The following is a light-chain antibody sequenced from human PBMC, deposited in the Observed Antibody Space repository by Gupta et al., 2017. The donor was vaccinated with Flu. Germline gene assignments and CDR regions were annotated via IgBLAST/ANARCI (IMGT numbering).Light chain of an antibody. CDR1: QDIDDD. CDR2: AAT. V-gene: IGKV5-2*01. Sequence: PAFMSATPGDKVNISCKASQDIDDDMNWYQQKPGEAPILIIHAATTLDRGIPPRFSGSGYGTEFTLTISNLQSEDAAYYYCRQHNNFPYTFGQGTKLEIK. CDR3: RQHNNFPYT. J-gene: IGKJ2*01.